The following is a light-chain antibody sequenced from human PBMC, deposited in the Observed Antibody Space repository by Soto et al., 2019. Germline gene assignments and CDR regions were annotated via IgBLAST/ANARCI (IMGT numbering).Light chain of an antibody. Sequence: EIVMTQSPATLSVSPGERATLSCRASQSVSSNLAWYQQKPGQAPRLLIYGASTRATGIPARFSGSGSGTEFTLTLSRLQSEDFAVYYCQQYNNWPPGTFGPGTKVDIK. CDR3: QQYNNWPPGT. CDR2: GAS. CDR1: QSVSSN. V-gene: IGKV3-15*01. J-gene: IGKJ3*01.